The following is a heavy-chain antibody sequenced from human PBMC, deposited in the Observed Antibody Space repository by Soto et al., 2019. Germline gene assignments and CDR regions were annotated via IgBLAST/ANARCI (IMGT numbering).Heavy chain of an antibody. D-gene: IGHD2-2*01. CDR3: AKEGYCSSTSCPGWFDP. J-gene: IGHJ5*02. CDR2: ISYDGSNK. CDR1: GFTFSSYG. Sequence: QVQLVESGGGVVQPGRSLRLSGAASGFTFSSYGMHWVRQAPGKGLEWVAVISYDGSNKYYADSVKGRFTISRDNSKNTLYLQMNSLRAEDTAVYYCAKEGYCSSTSCPGWFDPWGQGTLVTVSS. V-gene: IGHV3-30*18.